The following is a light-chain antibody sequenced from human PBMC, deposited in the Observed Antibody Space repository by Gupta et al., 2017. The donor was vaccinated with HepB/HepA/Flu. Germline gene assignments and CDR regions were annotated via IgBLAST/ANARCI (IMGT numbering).Light chain of an antibody. CDR3: QSADSSGTSHVV. Sequence: SYELSQPPSVPVSPGQSARITCPGDALPKQYAYWYQQKPGQAPVLVIYKDSERPSGIPERFSGSSSGTTVTLTISGVQAEDEADYYCQSADSSGTSHVVFGGGTKMTVL. J-gene: IGLJ2*01. CDR2: KDS. V-gene: IGLV3-25*03. CDR1: ALPKQY.